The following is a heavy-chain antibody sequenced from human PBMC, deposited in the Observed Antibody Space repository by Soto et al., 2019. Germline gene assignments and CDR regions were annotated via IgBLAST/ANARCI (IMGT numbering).Heavy chain of an antibody. D-gene: IGHD6-19*01. CDR3: AKDDRYKQWLPGTFDY. J-gene: IGHJ4*02. Sequence: GGSLRLSCAASGFTFSSYSMNWVRQAPGKGLEWVSYISSSSTIYYADSVKGRFTISRDNAKNSLYLQMNSLRDEDTAVYYCAKDDRYKQWLPGTFDYWGQGTLVTVSS. CDR2: ISSSSTI. CDR1: GFTFSSYS. V-gene: IGHV3-48*02.